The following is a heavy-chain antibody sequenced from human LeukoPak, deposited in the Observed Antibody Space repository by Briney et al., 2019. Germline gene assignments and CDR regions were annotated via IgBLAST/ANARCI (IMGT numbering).Heavy chain of an antibody. CDR1: GFTLSSYE. Sequence: PGGSLRLSCAASGFTLSSYEMNWVRQAPGKGLEWVSYISSSGSTIYYADSVNGRFTISRDNAKKSLYLQMNSLRAEDTAVYYCAREISGGHDYYYYMDVWGKGTTVTVSS. J-gene: IGHJ6*03. CDR3: AREISGGHDYYYYMDV. D-gene: IGHD2-8*02. CDR2: ISSSGSTI. V-gene: IGHV3-48*03.